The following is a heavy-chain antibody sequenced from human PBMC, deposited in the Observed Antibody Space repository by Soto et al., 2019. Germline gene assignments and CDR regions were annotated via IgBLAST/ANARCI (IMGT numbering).Heavy chain of an antibody. Sequence: GGSLRLSCSASGFTFSSYAMHWVRQAPGKGLEYVSAISSNGGSTYYADSVKGRFTISRDNSKNTLYLQMSSLRAEDTAVDYCSRVDTAMAVDDWGQGTLVTVSS. CDR3: SRVDTAMAVDD. J-gene: IGHJ4*02. CDR2: ISSNGGST. V-gene: IGHV3-64D*06. CDR1: GFTFSSYA. D-gene: IGHD5-18*01.